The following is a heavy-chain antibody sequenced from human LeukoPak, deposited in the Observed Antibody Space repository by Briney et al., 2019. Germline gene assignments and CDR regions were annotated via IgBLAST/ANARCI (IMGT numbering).Heavy chain of an antibody. Sequence: SETLSLTCTVSGGSISSYYWSWVRHPPGKGLEWIGYISYSGNTNYNPSLKSRVTISVDTSKNQFSLRLSSVTAADTAVYYCARGSSGLDYWGQGTLVTV. V-gene: IGHV4-59*08. CDR3: ARGSSGLDY. CDR2: ISYSGNT. D-gene: IGHD6-19*01. CDR1: GGSISSYY. J-gene: IGHJ4*02.